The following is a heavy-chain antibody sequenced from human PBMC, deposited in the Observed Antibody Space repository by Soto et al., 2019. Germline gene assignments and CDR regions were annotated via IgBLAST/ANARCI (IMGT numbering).Heavy chain of an antibody. CDR1: GYTFTSYG. CDR3: ARFRFLEWLYPGDFDY. CDR2: ISAYNGNT. Sequence: ASVKVSCKASGYTFTSYGISWVRQAPGQGLEWMGWISAYNGNTNYAQKLQGRVTMTTDTSTSTAYTELRSLRSDDTAVYYCARFRFLEWLYPGDFDYWGQGTLVTVSS. D-gene: IGHD3-3*01. J-gene: IGHJ4*02. V-gene: IGHV1-18*01.